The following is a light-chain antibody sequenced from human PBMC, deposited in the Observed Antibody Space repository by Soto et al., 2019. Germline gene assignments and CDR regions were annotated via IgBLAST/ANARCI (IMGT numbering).Light chain of an antibody. Sequence: EIVLTQSPTTLSLSPGERATLSCRASQRVSSNLAWYQQKPGQAPRLPICSAPSRATAIPDRFRGSGSGTDFTLTISRLEPEDFAVYYCQQYGRSPGTFGQGTKVDIK. V-gene: IGKV3-20*01. J-gene: IGKJ1*01. CDR3: QQYGRSPGT. CDR2: SAP. CDR1: QRVSSN.